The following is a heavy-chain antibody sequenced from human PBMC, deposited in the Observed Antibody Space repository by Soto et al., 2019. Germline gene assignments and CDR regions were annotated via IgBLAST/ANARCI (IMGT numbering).Heavy chain of an antibody. D-gene: IGHD3-3*01. J-gene: IGHJ6*02. Sequence: SETLSLTCAVSGGSVSSDNSWTWVRQPPGKSLEWIGEVCHSGNSNSNPSLKSRVTMSVDKSKNQFSLRLNSVTAADTAVYYCARRQRFDFWSSYSYSNHGLDVWGQGTKVTVSS. CDR3: ARRQRFDFWSSYSYSNHGLDV. CDR2: VCHSGNS. V-gene: IGHV4-4*02. CDR1: GGSVSSDNS.